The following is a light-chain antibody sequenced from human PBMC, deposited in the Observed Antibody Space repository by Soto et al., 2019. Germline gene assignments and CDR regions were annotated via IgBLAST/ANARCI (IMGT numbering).Light chain of an antibody. V-gene: IGLV1-40*01. CDR3: QSYDSSLSGYV. Sequence: QFVLTQPPSVSGAPGQRVTISCTGSSSNIGAGYDVDWYQQLPGTAPKLLIYGNSNRPSGVPDRFSGSKSGTSASLAITGLQAEDEADYYCQSYDSSLSGYVFGTGTKVTAL. J-gene: IGLJ1*01. CDR1: SSNIGAGYD. CDR2: GNS.